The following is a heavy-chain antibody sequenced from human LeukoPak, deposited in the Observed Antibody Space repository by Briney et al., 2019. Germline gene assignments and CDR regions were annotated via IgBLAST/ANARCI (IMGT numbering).Heavy chain of an antibody. CDR1: GYTFSSYY. V-gene: IGHV1-46*01. CDR3: ARADSGGDSSGYKWFDP. CDR2: INPSGSST. D-gene: IGHD3-22*01. J-gene: IGHJ5*02. Sequence: ASVKVSCKASGYTFSSYYMHWVRQAPGQGLEWMGIINPSGSSTSYAQKFQGRVTVTRDTSTSTLYMELSSLRSEDTAVYYCARADSGGDSSGYKWFDPWGQGTLVTVSS.